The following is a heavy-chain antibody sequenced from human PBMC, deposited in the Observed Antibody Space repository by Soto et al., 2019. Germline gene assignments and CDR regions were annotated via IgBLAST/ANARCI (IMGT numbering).Heavy chain of an antibody. Sequence: PGGSLRLSCAASGFTFSSYAMSWVRQAPGKGLERVSVISYSGGSTYYADSVKGRFTISRDNSKNTLYLQMSSLRAEDTAVYYCAIDRLILTGPATVTTFYFDYWGQGTLVTVS. V-gene: IGHV3-23*01. J-gene: IGHJ4*02. CDR3: AIDRLILTGPATVTTFYFDY. CDR1: GFTFSSYA. CDR2: ISYSGGST. D-gene: IGHD4-17*01.